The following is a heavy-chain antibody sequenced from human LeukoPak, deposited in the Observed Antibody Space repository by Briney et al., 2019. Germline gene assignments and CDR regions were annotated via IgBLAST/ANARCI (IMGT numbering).Heavy chain of an antibody. V-gene: IGHV4-34*01. CDR2: INHSGST. CDR3: ARGYYYDSSGYYYYGY. Sequence: SETLSLTCAVYGGSFSGYYWSWIRQPPGKGLEWIGEINHSGSTNYNPSLKSRVTISVDTSKNQFSLKLSSVTAADTAVYYCARGYYYDSSGYYYYGYWGQGTLVTVSS. D-gene: IGHD3-22*01. CDR1: GGSFSGYY. J-gene: IGHJ4*02.